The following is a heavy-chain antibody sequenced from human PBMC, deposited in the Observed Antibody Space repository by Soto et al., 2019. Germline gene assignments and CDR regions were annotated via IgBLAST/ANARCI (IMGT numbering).Heavy chain of an antibody. CDR1: GGSFSGYY. J-gene: IGHJ6*03. Sequence: SETLSLTCAVYGGSFSGYYWSWIRQPPGKGLEWIGEINHSGSTNYNPSLKSRVTISVDTSKNQFSLKLSSVTAADTAVYYCARGRVAPRPYYYYMDVWGKGTTVTVSS. V-gene: IGHV4-34*01. CDR3: ARGRVAPRPYYYYMDV. CDR2: INHSGST. D-gene: IGHD2-15*01.